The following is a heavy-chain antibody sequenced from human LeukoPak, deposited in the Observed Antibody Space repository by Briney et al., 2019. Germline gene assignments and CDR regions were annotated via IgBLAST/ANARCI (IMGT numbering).Heavy chain of an antibody. CDR2: FDPEDGET. D-gene: IGHD5-12*01. J-gene: IGHJ4*02. CDR3: ATDLDKDIVATRLTPNFDY. Sequence: ASVKVSCKVSGYTLTELSMHWVRQAPGKGLGWMGGFDPEDGETIYAQKFQGRVTMTEDTSTDTAYMELSSLRSEDTAVYYCATDLDKDIVATRLTPNFDYWGQGTLVTVSS. V-gene: IGHV1-24*01. CDR1: GYTLTELS.